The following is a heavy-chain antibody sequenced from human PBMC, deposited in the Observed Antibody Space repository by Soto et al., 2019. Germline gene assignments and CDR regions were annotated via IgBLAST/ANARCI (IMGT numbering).Heavy chain of an antibody. J-gene: IGHJ4*02. CDR1: GFTFSSYA. CDR2: ISYDGSNK. Sequence: GGSLRLSCAASGFTFSSYAMHWVRQAPGKGLEWVAVISYDGSNKYYADSVKGRFTISRDNSKNTLYLQMNSLRAEDTAVYYCARAEVVAVAAGPDYWGQGTLVTVSS. D-gene: IGHD2-15*01. CDR3: ARAEVVAVAAGPDY. V-gene: IGHV3-30-3*01.